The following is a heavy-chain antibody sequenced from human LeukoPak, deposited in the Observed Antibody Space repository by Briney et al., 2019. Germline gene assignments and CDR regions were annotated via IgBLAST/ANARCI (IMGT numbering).Heavy chain of an antibody. Sequence: ESGPTLVNPTQTLTLTCTFSGFSLNTRGVCITWIRQSPGKAPEWLARIDWDGEELYRPSLQSRLTISKDTSKNEVVLKMTKMDPMDTGTYYCARVMAKPGAKMIDSWGPGTLITVSS. CDR2: IDWDGEE. D-gene: IGHD3-16*01. CDR3: ARVMAKPGAKMIDS. CDR1: GFSLNTRGVC. J-gene: IGHJ4*02. V-gene: IGHV2-70*17.